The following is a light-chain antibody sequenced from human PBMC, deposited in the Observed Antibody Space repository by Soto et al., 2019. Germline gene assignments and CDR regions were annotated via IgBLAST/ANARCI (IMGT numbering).Light chain of an antibody. V-gene: IGKV3-20*01. CDR3: QQYGSSGT. J-gene: IGKJ1*01. Sequence: EVVWMQSPGTLSLTPGERATLSCRASQSVSNNYLAWYQQKPGQAPRLLIYGASNRATGIPDRFSGSGSGTDFTLTISRLEPEDFAVYYCQQYGSSGTFGQGTKVDIK. CDR2: GAS. CDR1: QSVSNNY.